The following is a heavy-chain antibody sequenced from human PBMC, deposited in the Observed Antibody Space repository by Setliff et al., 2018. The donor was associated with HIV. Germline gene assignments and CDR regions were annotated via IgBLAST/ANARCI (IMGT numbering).Heavy chain of an antibody. CDR2: IDPNSGDT. D-gene: IGHD6-13*01. J-gene: IGHJ3*02. CDR1: GYTFTGYY. CDR3: ARRGRQQSDAFDI. Sequence: ASVKVSCKASGYTFTGYYVHWVRQAPGQGLEWVGRIDPNSGDTNYAQKFQGRVTMTRDTSISTAYMELSRLRSDDTAVYYCARRGRQQSDAFDIWGQGTMVTVSS. V-gene: IGHV1-2*06.